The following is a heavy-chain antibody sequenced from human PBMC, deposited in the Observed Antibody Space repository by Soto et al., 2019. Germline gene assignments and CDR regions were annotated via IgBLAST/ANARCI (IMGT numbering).Heavy chain of an antibody. J-gene: IGHJ5*02. D-gene: IGHD3-9*01. CDR3: ARQPTGYPNWFDA. V-gene: IGHV4-39*01. CDR2: IFYGHGT. Sequence: QVQLQESGPGLVNPSETLSLTRTVSGGSVTSSTSSWAWVRQPPAKGLHWIGTIFYGHGTYYNPSLESRVTISLDTSKIQFSLELTSVTAADTAVYYCARQPTGYPNWFDAWGRGILVIVSS. CDR1: GGSVTSSTSS.